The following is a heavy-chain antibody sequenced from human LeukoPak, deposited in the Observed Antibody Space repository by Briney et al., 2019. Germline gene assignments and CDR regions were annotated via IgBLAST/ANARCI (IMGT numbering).Heavy chain of an antibody. CDR3: VTWRWAQSEFEY. Sequence: GGSLRLSCAASGFTFSSYAMSWVRQAPGKGLEWVASIKFDGVKTEYVDSVKGRFTISRDNAKNSVYLQMNSLRAEDTAIYYCVTWRWAQSEFEYWGQGTLVTVSS. D-gene: IGHD5-24*01. CDR1: GFTFSSYA. V-gene: IGHV3-7*03. CDR2: IKFDGVKT. J-gene: IGHJ4*02.